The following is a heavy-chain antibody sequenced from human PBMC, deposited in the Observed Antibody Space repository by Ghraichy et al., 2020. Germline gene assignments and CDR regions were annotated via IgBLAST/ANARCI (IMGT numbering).Heavy chain of an antibody. Sequence: GGSLRLSSTACGYACTAYTMHKVRRAPGQGLEWVSLITWNGGSTYYGDSVKGRFTASRDNSKNSLFLQMNSLRTEDTALYYCAAEYYYDSSGSFHYWGQGTLVTVSS. D-gene: IGHD3-22*01. CDR1: GYACTAYT. CDR3: AAEYYYDSSGSFHY. J-gene: IGHJ4*02. CDR2: ITWNGGST. V-gene: IGHV3-43*01.